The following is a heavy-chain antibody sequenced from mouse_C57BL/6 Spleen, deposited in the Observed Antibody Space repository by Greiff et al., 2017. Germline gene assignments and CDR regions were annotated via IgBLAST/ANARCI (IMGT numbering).Heavy chain of an antibody. CDR1: GFNIKDYY. CDR3: TTPITTVVATDY. D-gene: IGHD1-1*01. CDR2: IDPEDGDT. V-gene: IGHV14-1*01. Sequence: EVQLQQSGAELVRPGASVKLSCTASGFNIKDYYMHWVKQRPEQGLEWIGRIDPEDGDTEYAPKFPGKATLTADTSSNTAYLQLSSLASEDTAVYYCTTPITTVVATDYWGQGTTLTVSS. J-gene: IGHJ2*01.